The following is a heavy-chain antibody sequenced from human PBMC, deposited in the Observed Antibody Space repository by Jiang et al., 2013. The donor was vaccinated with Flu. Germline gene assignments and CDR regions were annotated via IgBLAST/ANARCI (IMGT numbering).Heavy chain of an antibody. J-gene: IGHJ4*01. Sequence: LLKPSETLSLTCAVYGGSFSASYWSWIRQSPGKGLEWIGEINPSGGTKYNPSLKSRVTMSVDKSKNQMSLELMSVTAADTAVYYCAKAGAEGPDNFDYWGHGTLVTVSS. CDR3: AKAGAEGPDNFDY. D-gene: IGHD1-1*01. CDR1: GGSFSASY. CDR2: INPSGGT. V-gene: IGHV4-34*01.